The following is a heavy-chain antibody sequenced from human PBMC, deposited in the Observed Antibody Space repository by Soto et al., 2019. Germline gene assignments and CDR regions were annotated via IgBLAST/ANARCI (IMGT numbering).Heavy chain of an antibody. CDR3: AKAWPSLRYLDWFSGGNAFDI. D-gene: IGHD3-9*01. J-gene: IGHJ3*02. CDR2: ISGSGGST. V-gene: IGHV3-23*01. Sequence: EVQLLESGGGLVQPGGSLRLSCAASGFTFSSYAMSWVRQAPGKGLEWVSAISGSGGSTYYADSVKGRFTISRDNSKNTLYLQMISLRAEDTAVYYCAKAWPSLRYLDWFSGGNAFDIWGQGTMVTVSS. CDR1: GFTFSSYA.